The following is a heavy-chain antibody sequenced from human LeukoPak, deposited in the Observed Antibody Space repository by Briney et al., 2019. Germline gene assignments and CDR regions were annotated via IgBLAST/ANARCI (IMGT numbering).Heavy chain of an antibody. CDR2: IYTSGST. Sequence: SETLSLTCTVSGGSISSYYWSWIRQPARKGLEWIGRIYTSGSTNYNPSLKSRVTMSVDTSKNQFSLKLSSVTAADTAVYYCARDPDGYYYGDYFYAFDIWGQGTMVTVSS. D-gene: IGHD4-17*01. V-gene: IGHV4-4*07. CDR1: GGSISSYY. J-gene: IGHJ3*02. CDR3: ARDPDGYYYGDYFYAFDI.